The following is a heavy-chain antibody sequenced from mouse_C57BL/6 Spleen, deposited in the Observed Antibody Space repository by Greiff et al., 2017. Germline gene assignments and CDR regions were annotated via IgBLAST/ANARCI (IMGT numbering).Heavy chain of an antibody. J-gene: IGHJ2*01. D-gene: IGHD1-1*01. CDR2: IYPRDGST. CDR1: GYTFTDHT. V-gene: IGHV1-78*01. Sequence: VKLVESDAELVKPGASVKISCKVSGYTFTDHTIHWMKQRPEQGLEWIGYIYPRDGSTKYNEKFKGKATLTADKSSSTAYMQLNSLTSEDSAVYFCARGGDYYGTVLYYFDYWGQGTTLTVSS. CDR3: ARGGDYYGTVLYYFDY.